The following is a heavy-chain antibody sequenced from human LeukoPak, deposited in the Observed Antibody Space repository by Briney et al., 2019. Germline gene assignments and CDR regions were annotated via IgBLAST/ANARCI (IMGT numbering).Heavy chain of an antibody. CDR3: ARAGGFFSPFGY. CDR1: GGSISSGGYY. J-gene: IGHJ4*02. CDR2: IYYSGST. Sequence: SETLSLTCTVSGGSISSGGYYWRWIRQHPGKGLEWVGYIYYSGSTYYNPSLKSRVTISVDTSKNQFSLKLSSVTAADTAVYYCARAGGFFSPFGYWGQGTLVTVSS. D-gene: IGHD3-3*01. V-gene: IGHV4-31*03.